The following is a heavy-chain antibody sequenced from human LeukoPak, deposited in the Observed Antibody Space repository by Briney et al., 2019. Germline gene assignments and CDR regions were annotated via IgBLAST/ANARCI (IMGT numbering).Heavy chain of an antibody. D-gene: IGHD3-16*01. CDR3: TNLGGQGVY. CDR2: IYPSGIT. J-gene: IGHJ4*02. V-gene: IGHV4-4*07. Sequence: SETLSLTCAVSGGSVDTYYWSWIRQPAGKGLEWIGRIYPSGITNYNPSLKSRVTMSVDTSKNHLSLRVTSVTAADTAMYYCTNLGGQGVYWGQGTLVTVSS. CDR1: GGSVDTYY.